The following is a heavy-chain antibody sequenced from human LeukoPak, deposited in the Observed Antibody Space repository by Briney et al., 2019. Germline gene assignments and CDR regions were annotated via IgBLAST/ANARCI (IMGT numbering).Heavy chain of an antibody. V-gene: IGHV4-34*01. J-gene: IGHJ2*01. D-gene: IGHD2-2*01. CDR2: INHSGST. CDR1: GGSFSGYY. Sequence: SETLSLTCAVYGGSFSGYYWSWIRQPPGKGLEWIGEINHSGSTNYNPSLKSRVTISVDRSKNQFSLKLSSVTAADTAVYYCARDHCSSTSCYFDLWGRGTLVTVSS. CDR3: ARDHCSSTSCYFDL.